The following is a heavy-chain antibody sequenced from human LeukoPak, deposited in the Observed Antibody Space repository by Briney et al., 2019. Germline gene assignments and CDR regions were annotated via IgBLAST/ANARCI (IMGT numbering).Heavy chain of an antibody. Sequence: AGGSLRLSCTVSGFTVSSNSMSWVRQAPGKGLEWVSYISSSSSTIDYADSVKGRFTISGDNAKNSLYLQMNSLRAEDTAVYYCARRFDIWGQGTMVTVSS. V-gene: IGHV3-48*01. CDR3: ARRFDI. CDR1: GFTVSSNS. J-gene: IGHJ3*02. CDR2: ISSSSSTI.